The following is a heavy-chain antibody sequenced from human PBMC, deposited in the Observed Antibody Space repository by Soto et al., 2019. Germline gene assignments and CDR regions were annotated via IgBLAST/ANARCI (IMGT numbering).Heavy chain of an antibody. D-gene: IGHD3-22*01. CDR2: INAGNGNT. CDR3: ARDAYYYDSSGYSRVIGMDV. J-gene: IGHJ6*02. CDR1: GYTFTSYA. Sequence: ASVKVSCKASGYTFTSYAMHWVRQAPGQRLEWMGWINAGNGNTKYSQKFQGRVTITRDTSASKAYMELSSLRSEDTAVYYCARDAYYYDSSGYSRVIGMDVWGQGTTVTVSS. V-gene: IGHV1-3*01.